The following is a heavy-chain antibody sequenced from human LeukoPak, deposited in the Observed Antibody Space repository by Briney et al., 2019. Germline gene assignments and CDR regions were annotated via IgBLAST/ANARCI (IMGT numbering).Heavy chain of an antibody. J-gene: IGHJ4*02. Sequence: GASVKVSCKASGGTFSSYAISWVRQAPGQGLEWMGGIIPIFGTANYAQKFQGRVTMTRDTSTSTVYMELSSLRSEDTAVYYCARGYSSSWTRQRPPDYWGQGTLVTVSS. V-gene: IGHV1-69*05. CDR2: IIPIFGTA. CDR3: ARGYSSSWTRQRPPDY. D-gene: IGHD6-13*01. CDR1: GGTFSSYA.